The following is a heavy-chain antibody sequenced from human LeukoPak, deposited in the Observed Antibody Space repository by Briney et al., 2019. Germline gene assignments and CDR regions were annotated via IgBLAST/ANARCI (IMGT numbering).Heavy chain of an antibody. V-gene: IGHV4-38-2*01. J-gene: IGHJ4*02. CDR2: IFHSGST. Sequence: SETLSLTCAVSGYSISSCYYWGWIRQPPGKGLEWIGSIFHSGSTYYNPSLKSRVTLSTDTSKNQFSLKLSSVTAADTAMYYCARRNGYYFDYWGQGTLVTVSS. D-gene: IGHD3-22*01. CDR1: GYSISSCYY. CDR3: ARRNGYYFDY.